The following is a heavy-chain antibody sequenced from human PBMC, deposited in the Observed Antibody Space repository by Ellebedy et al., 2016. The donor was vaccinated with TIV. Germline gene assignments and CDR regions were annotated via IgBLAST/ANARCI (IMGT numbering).Heavy chain of an antibody. Sequence: KVSCXGSGYSFTSYWIGWVRQMPGKGLEWMGIIYPGDSDTRYSPSFQGQVTISADKSISTAYLQWSSLKASDTAMYYCARERGSYYYGMDVWGQGTTVTVSS. CDR3: ARERGSYYYGMDV. V-gene: IGHV5-51*01. D-gene: IGHD3-10*01. CDR2: IYPGDSDT. J-gene: IGHJ6*02. CDR1: GYSFTSYW.